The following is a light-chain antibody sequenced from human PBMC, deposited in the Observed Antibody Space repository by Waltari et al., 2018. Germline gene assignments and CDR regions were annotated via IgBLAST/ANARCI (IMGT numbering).Light chain of an antibody. CDR1: SSDVRNYNY. V-gene: IGLV2-8*01. CDR2: EVT. J-gene: IGLJ2*01. Sequence: QSALTQPPSASGSPGQSVTIPCPGISSDVRNYNYVSWYQPHPGKAPKLPLYEVTKRPSGIPDRFSGSKSGNTASLTISGLQAEDEASYYCTSYAGSNNVVFGGGTKVTVL. CDR3: TSYAGSNNVV.